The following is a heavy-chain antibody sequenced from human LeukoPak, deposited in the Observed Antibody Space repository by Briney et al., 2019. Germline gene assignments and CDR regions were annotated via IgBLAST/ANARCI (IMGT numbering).Heavy chain of an antibody. V-gene: IGHV3-21*01. Sequence: GGSLRLSCAASGFTFSSYSMNWVRQAPGKGLEWVSSISSSSSYIYYADSVEGRFTISRDNAKNSLYLQMNSLRAEDTAVYYCARDRGLYGDRIFDYWGQGTLVTVSS. CDR2: ISSSSSYI. D-gene: IGHD4-17*01. CDR3: ARDRGLYGDRIFDY. CDR1: GFTFSSYS. J-gene: IGHJ4*02.